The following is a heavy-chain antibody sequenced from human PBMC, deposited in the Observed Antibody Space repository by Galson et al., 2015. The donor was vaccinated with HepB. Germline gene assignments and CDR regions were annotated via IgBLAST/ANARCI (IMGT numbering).Heavy chain of an antibody. CDR3: VPAPYYYDSSGYYIDYFDY. D-gene: IGHD3-22*01. Sequence: SLRLSCAASGFTFSSYSMNWVRQAPGKGLEWVSSISSSSSYIYYADSVKGRFTISRDNAKNSLYLQMNSLRAEDTAVYYCVPAPYYYDSSGYYIDYFDYWGQGTLVTVSS. CDR1: GFTFSSYS. J-gene: IGHJ4*02. V-gene: IGHV3-21*01. CDR2: ISSSSSYI.